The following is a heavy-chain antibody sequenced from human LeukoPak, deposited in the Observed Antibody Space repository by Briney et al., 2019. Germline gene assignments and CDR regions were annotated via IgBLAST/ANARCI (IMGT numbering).Heavy chain of an antibody. V-gene: IGHV4-39*01. CDR1: GDSISSRSYY. CDR2: IYYSGST. Sequence: SETLSLTCTVSGDSISSRSYYWGWIRQPPGKGLEWIGSIYYSGSTYYNPSLKSRVTISVNTSKNQFSLKLSSVTAADTAVYYCARGSSRYFRSYYFDYWGQGTLVTVSS. CDR3: ARGSSRYFRSYYFDY. J-gene: IGHJ4*02. D-gene: IGHD3-9*01.